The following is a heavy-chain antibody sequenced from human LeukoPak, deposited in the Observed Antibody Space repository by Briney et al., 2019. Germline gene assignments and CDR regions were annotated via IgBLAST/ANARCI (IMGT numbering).Heavy chain of an antibody. CDR1: GYSISRGYY. J-gene: IGHJ2*01. V-gene: IGHV4-38-2*01. CDR2: IYHSGST. D-gene: IGHD6-13*01. CDR3: ARHALGIAAAGPTRNWYFDL. Sequence: SETLSLTCAVSGYSISRGYYWGWIRQPPGKGLEWIGSIYHSGSTYYNPSLKSRVTISVDTSKNQFSLKLSSVTAADTAVYYCARHALGIAAAGPTRNWYFDLWGRGTLVTVSS.